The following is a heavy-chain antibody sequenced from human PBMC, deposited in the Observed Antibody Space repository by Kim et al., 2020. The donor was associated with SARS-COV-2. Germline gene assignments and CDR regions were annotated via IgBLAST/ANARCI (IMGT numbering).Heavy chain of an antibody. CDR3: ARLADWLRFFDY. CDR2: INAGNGNT. Sequence: ASVKVSCKASGYTFTGYTMHWVRQAPGQRLEWMGWINAGNGNTKYSQKFQGRVTITRDTSASTAYMELSSLRSEDTAVYYCARLADWLRFFDYWGQGILVTVSS. J-gene: IGHJ4*02. D-gene: IGHD5-12*01. CDR1: GYTFTGYT. V-gene: IGHV1-3*01.